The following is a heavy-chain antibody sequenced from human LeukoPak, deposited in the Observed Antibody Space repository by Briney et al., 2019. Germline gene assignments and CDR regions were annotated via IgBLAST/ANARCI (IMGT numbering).Heavy chain of an antibody. CDR1: GFTFSDYG. CDR3: AKAVFSASDLSLGDY. D-gene: IGHD5-12*01. J-gene: IGHJ4*02. V-gene: IGHV3-30*18. CDR2: ISYDGSNK. Sequence: GSLRLSCAASGFTFSDYGIHWVRQAPGKGLEWVAIISYDGSNKYYAGSVKGRFTISRDNSKNTLYLQMNSLRAEDTAVYYCAKAVFSASDLSLGDYWGQGTLVTVSS.